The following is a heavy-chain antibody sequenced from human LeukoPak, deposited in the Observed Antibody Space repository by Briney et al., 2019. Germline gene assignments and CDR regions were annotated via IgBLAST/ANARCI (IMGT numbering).Heavy chain of an antibody. CDR3: SRDSGYCSGGSCWYFDF. CDR1: GYTFTVYY. V-gene: IGHV1-2*02. Sequence: ASVKVSCKASGYTFTVYYMHWVRQAPGQGLEWMGWINPNSGGTNYAQKFQGRVTMTRDTSISTAYMELSRLGSDDTAVYYCSRDSGYCSGGSCWYFDFWGQGTLVTVSA. D-gene: IGHD2-15*01. CDR2: INPNSGGT. J-gene: IGHJ4*02.